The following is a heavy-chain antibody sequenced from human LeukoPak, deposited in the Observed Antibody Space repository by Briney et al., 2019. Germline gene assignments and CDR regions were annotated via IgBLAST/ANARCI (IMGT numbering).Heavy chain of an antibody. Sequence: GGSLRLSCAASGVSISSYELNWGGHPPRQGLVRVSYSSSSGSTISYADSVKGRFTIFRDNAKTSLYLQMNSLRAEDTAVYYCAELGITMIGCVWGKGATVTISA. V-gene: IGHV3-48*03. CDR2: SSSSGSTI. D-gene: IGHD3-10*02. CDR1: GVSISSYE. J-gene: IGHJ6*04. CDR3: AELGITMIGCV.